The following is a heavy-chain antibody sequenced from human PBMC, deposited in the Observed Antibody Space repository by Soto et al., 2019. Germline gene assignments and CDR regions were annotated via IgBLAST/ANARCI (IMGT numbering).Heavy chain of an antibody. V-gene: IGHV3-30-3*01. CDR3: ARWQTIVAPVSSYFDY. Sequence: QVQLVESGGGVVQPGRSLRLSCAASGFPFSTYAMHWVRQAPGKGLEWVAIILYDGSNKYYGDSVKGRFTIYRDSSKNTVYLQMNSLRGEDTAVYYCARWQTIVAPVSSYFDYWGQGTLVTVSS. CDR2: ILYDGSNK. CDR1: GFPFSTYA. J-gene: IGHJ4*02. D-gene: IGHD5-12*01.